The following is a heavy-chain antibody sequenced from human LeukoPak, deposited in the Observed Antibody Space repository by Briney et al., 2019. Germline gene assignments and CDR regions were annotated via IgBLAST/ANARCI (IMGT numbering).Heavy chain of an antibody. CDR3: AREGGDDSYYYYMDV. Sequence: PGGSLRLSCAAPGFTFSSYSMNWVRQAPGKGLEWVSSISSSSSYIYYADSVKGRFTISRDNAKNSLYLQMNSLRAEDTAVYYCAREGGDDSYYYYMDVWGKGTTVTVSS. CDR1: GFTFSSYS. V-gene: IGHV3-21*01. D-gene: IGHD2-21*02. CDR2: ISSSSSYI. J-gene: IGHJ6*03.